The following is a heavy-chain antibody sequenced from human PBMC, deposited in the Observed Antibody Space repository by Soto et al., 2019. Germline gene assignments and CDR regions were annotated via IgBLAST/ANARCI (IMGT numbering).Heavy chain of an antibody. CDR2: INPKSGVT. CDR1: GYTFPDDY. D-gene: IGHD6-13*01. CDR3: ARGPKQTPRHSNSWFGPDY. V-gene: IGHV1-2*02. J-gene: IGHJ4*02. Sequence: QLHLVQSGAEVKKPGASVRVSCKASGYTFPDDYIHWGRQAPGQGLEWMGWINPKSGVTNSAQKFQGRITMTRDKSITTGYMELSSLRSDDTAVYYCARGPKQTPRHSNSWFGPDYWGQRALVTVSS.